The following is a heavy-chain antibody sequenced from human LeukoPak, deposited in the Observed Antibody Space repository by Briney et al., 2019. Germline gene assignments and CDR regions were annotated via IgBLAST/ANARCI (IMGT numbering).Heavy chain of an antibody. CDR2: ISYDGSNK. V-gene: IGHV3-30-3*01. Sequence: GGSLRLSCAASGFTFSSYAMHWVRQAPGKGLEWVAVISYDGSNKYYADSVKGRFTISRDNSKNTLYLQMNSLRAEDTAVYYCARRRSSSSWYSDAFDIWGQGTMVTVSS. D-gene: IGHD6-13*01. CDR1: GFTFSSYA. J-gene: IGHJ3*02. CDR3: ARRRSSSSWYSDAFDI.